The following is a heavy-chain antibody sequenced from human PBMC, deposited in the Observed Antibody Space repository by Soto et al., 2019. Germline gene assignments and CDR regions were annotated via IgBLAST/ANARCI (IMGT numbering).Heavy chain of an antibody. CDR2: VYYSGST. Sequence: QVQLQESGPGLVKPSETLSLTCTVSGGSISSYYWSWIRQPPGTGLEWIGFVYYSGSTNYNPSLKIRVTISVDTSKNQFSLKLSSVSAADTAVYYCARRYGEAFDIWGQGTMVTVSS. CDR3: ARRYGEAFDI. V-gene: IGHV4-59*08. D-gene: IGHD3-10*01. CDR1: GGSISSYY. J-gene: IGHJ3*02.